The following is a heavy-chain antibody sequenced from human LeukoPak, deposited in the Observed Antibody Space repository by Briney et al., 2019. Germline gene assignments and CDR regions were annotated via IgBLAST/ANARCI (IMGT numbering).Heavy chain of an antibody. V-gene: IGHV4-39*01. D-gene: IGHD3-22*01. Sequence: SETLSLTCAVSGGSISSSSYYWGWIRQPPGKGLEWIGSIYYSGSTYYNPSLKSRVAISVDTSKNQFSLKLSSVTAADTAVYYCAISGYDSSGRNIDYWGQGTLVTVSS. J-gene: IGHJ4*02. CDR3: AISGYDSSGRNIDY. CDR2: IYYSGST. CDR1: GGSISSSSYY.